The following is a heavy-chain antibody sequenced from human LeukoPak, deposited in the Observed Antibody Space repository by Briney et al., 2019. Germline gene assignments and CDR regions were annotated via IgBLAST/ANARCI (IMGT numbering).Heavy chain of an antibody. J-gene: IGHJ4*02. Sequence: ASVKVSCKASGGTFSSYAISWVRQAPGQGLEWMGGIIPIFGTANYAQKFQGRVTITTDESTSTAYMELSSLRSEDTAVYYCATLAVAGDHYFDYWGQGTLVTVSS. D-gene: IGHD6-19*01. CDR2: IIPIFGTA. CDR1: GGTFSSYA. V-gene: IGHV1-69*05. CDR3: ATLAVAGDHYFDY.